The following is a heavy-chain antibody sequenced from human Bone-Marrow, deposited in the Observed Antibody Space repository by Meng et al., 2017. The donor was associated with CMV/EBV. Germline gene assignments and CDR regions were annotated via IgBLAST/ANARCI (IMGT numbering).Heavy chain of an antibody. V-gene: IGHV4-31*03. CDR2: IYYSGST. D-gene: IGHD6-6*01. CDR3: ARVGSLFSSSSDYWFDP. Sequence: SETLSLTCTVSGGSISSGGYYWSWIRQHPGKGLEWIGYIYYSGSTYYNPSLKSRVTISVDTSKNQFSLKLSSVTAADTAVYYCARVGSLFSSSSDYWFDPWGQRTLIAASS. CDR1: GGSISSGGYY. J-gene: IGHJ5*02.